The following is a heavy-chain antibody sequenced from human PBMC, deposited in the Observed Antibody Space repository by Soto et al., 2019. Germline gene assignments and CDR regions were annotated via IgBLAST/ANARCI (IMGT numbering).Heavy chain of an antibody. CDR1: GFTFSSYG. D-gene: IGHD2-8*01. Sequence: PGGSLRLSCAASGFTFSSYGMHWVRQAPGKGLEWVAVISYDGSNKYYADSVKGRFTISRDNSKNTLYLQMNSLRAEDTAVYHCAKDGDCTNGVCYPGGMDVWGQGTTVTVSS. CDR3: AKDGDCTNGVCYPGGMDV. CDR2: ISYDGSNK. J-gene: IGHJ6*02. V-gene: IGHV3-30*18.